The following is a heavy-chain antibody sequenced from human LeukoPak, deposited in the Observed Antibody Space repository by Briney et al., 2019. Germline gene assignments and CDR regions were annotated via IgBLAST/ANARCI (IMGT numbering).Heavy chain of an antibody. V-gene: IGHV4-59*12. CDR3: ARGDYYDGGGRNWFDP. CDR2: IYYSGNT. J-gene: IGHJ5*02. Sequence: KTSETLSLTCTVSGGSISGDHWNWIRQPPGKGLEWIGNIYYSGNTNYNPSLKSRVTISVDTSRNQFSLRLTSVTAADTAVYYCARGDYYDGGGRNWFDPWGQGTLVTVSS. D-gene: IGHD3-16*01. CDR1: GGSISGDH.